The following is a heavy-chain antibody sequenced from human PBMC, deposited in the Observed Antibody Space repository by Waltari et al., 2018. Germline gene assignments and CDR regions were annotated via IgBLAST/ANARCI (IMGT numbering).Heavy chain of an antibody. CDR2: ITVSGTTI. CDR3: ARIGHGYSYADYYMDL. D-gene: IGHD5-18*01. CDR1: GFSFCDYY. Sequence: QVQLVESGGGLVKPGGSLRLSCAASGFSFCDYYMSWIRQAPGKGLECVSHITVSGTTIAYADSVKGRFTVSRDNDKNSLYLEMNSLKTDDTAVYYCARIGHGYSYADYYMDLWGKGTTVTVSS. J-gene: IGHJ6*03. V-gene: IGHV3-11*01.